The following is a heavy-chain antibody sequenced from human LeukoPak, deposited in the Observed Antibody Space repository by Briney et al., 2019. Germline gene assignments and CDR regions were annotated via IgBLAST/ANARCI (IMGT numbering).Heavy chain of an antibody. CDR3: ARDGLGGVDY. J-gene: IGHJ4*02. D-gene: IGHD6-25*01. Sequence: ASVKVSCKASGYTFTNYGISWVRQAPGQGLEWMGWINPNSGGTNYAQKFQGRVTMTRDTSISTAYMELRSLRSDDTAVYYCARDGLGGVDYWGQGTLVTVSS. V-gene: IGHV1-2*02. CDR2: INPNSGGT. CDR1: GYTFTNYG.